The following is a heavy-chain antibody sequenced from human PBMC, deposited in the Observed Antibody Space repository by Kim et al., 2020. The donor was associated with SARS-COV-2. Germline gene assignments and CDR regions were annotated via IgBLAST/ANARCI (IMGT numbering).Heavy chain of an antibody. V-gene: IGHV3-64D*09. J-gene: IGHJ4*02. D-gene: IGHD1-7*01. CDR3: VKVWSGITGTTSDY. Sequence: EDAVKGRFTISRENSKNTLYLQMSSLRAEDTAVYYCVKVWSGITGTTSDYWGQGTLVTVSS.